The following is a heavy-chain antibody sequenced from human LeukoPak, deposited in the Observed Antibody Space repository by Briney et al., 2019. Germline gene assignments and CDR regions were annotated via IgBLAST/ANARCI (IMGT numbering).Heavy chain of an antibody. Sequence: PGGSLRLSCAASGFTFSNYAMSWVRQAPGQGLDWVSAISARDGSTYYADSVKGRFTISRDNSKNTLYLQMNSLRAEDTAVYYCAKLLNDYGDYYFDYWGQGTLVTVSS. V-gene: IGHV3-23*01. CDR3: AKLLNDYGDYYFDY. CDR2: ISARDGST. J-gene: IGHJ4*02. CDR1: GFTFSNYA. D-gene: IGHD4-17*01.